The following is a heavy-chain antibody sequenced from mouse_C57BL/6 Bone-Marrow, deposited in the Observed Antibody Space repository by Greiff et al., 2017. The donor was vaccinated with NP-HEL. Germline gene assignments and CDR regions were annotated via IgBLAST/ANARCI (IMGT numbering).Heavy chain of an antibody. Sequence: EVQRVESGGGLVKPGGSLKLSCAASGFTFSSYAMSWVRQTPEKRLEWVATISDGGSYTYYPDNVKGRFTISRDNAKNNLYLQMSHLKSEDTAMYYCARSSFPPFDYWGQGTTLTVSS. D-gene: IGHD1-2*01. V-gene: IGHV5-4*01. CDR1: GFTFSSYA. CDR2: ISDGGSYT. J-gene: IGHJ2*01. CDR3: ARSSFPPFDY.